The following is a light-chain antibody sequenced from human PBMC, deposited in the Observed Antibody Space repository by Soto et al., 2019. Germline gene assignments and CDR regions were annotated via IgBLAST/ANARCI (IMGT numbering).Light chain of an antibody. CDR2: VAS. Sequence: EIVLTQSPGTLSLSPGERATLSCRASQSVSSSYLAWYQQKPGQAPRLLIYVASSRATGIPDRFSGSESVTDFALTIIRLEPEDFAVYYCQQYGSSPTYTFGQGTKLEIK. CDR1: QSVSSSY. V-gene: IGKV3-20*01. J-gene: IGKJ2*01. CDR3: QQYGSSPTYT.